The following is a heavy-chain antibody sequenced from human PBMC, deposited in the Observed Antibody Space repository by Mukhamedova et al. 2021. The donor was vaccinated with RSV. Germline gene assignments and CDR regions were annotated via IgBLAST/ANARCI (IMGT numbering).Heavy chain of an antibody. Sequence: KSRVTISVDTSKNQFSLKLSSVTAADTAVYYCARRVVPPSGFDYWDQGTLVTVSS. D-gene: IGHD2-15*01. V-gene: IGHV4-39*07. J-gene: IGHJ4*02. CDR3: ARRVVPPSGFDY.